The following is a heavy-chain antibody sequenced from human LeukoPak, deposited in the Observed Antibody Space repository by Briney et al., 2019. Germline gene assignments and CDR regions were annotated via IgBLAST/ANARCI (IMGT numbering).Heavy chain of an antibody. D-gene: IGHD6-13*01. Sequence: GGSLRLSCAASTFTFSNYEMNWVRQAPGKGLEWVANIKEDGSEKYYVDSVKGRFTISRDNARNSLYLQMNSLRAEDTAVYYCASGRQLGYWGQGTLVTVSS. CDR3: ASGRQLGY. V-gene: IGHV3-7*01. CDR1: TFTFSNYE. J-gene: IGHJ4*02. CDR2: IKEDGSEK.